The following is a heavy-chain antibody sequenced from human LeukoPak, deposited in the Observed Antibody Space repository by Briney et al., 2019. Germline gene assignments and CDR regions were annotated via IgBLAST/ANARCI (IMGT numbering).Heavy chain of an antibody. CDR3: ARITGYFDSGGSYYWGFFDY. Sequence: PSETLFLTCSVHGVYMTNDRWTWIRQATGKGLERVGHMSDSGQTYNKPPLRSRHTLSLDPNHSQCSLRLTCVTSADTAVYYCARITGYFDSGGSYYWGFFDYWGQGSLVTVSS. V-gene: IGHV4-59*01. J-gene: IGHJ4*02. CDR1: GVYMTNDR. CDR2: MSDSGQT. D-gene: IGHD3-22*01.